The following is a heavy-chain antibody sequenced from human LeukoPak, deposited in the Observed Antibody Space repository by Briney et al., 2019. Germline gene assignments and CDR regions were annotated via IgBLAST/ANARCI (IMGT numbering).Heavy chain of an antibody. CDR3: AMTPVNILTGPHP. V-gene: IGHV3-21*01. CDR1: GFTFSSYS. Sequence: PGGSLRLSCAASGFTFSSYSMNWVRQAPGKGLEWVSSISSSSSYIYYADSVKGRFTISRDNAKNSLYLQMNSLRAEDTAVYYCAMTPVNILTGPHPWGQGTMVTVSS. CDR2: ISSSSSYI. J-gene: IGHJ3*01. D-gene: IGHD3-9*01.